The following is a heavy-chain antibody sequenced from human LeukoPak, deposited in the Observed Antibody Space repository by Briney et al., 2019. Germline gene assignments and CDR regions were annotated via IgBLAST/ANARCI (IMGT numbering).Heavy chain of an antibody. CDR1: GGSFSGYY. V-gene: IGHV4-34*01. CDR3: RHTIYSGFDSLDY. D-gene: IGHD5-12*01. Sequence: MASETLSLTCAVYGGSFSGYYWSWIRQPPGNGLEWIGEINHSGSTNYNPSLKSRVTISVDTSKNQSSLKLSSVTAADSFANRSRHTIYSGFDSLDYWGQGTLVTVSS. CDR2: INHSGST. J-gene: IGHJ4*02.